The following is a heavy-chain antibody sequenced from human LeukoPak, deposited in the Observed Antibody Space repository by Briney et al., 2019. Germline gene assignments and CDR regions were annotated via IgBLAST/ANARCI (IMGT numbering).Heavy chain of an antibody. CDR2: IYSSGST. J-gene: IGHJ4*02. CDR1: GGSINTYY. CDR3: ARDRPERGRFDY. Sequence: SETLSLTCTISGGSINTYYWSWIRQPAGKGLEWIGRIYSSGSTNYNPSLKGRVTMSVDTSKNQFSLKLSSVTAADTAVYYCARDRPERGRFDYRGQGSLVTVSS. V-gene: IGHV4-4*07.